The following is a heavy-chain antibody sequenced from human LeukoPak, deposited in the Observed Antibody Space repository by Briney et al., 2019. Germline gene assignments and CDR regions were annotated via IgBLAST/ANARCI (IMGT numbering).Heavy chain of an antibody. CDR3: TTGEEGVIHDGY. CDR1: GFSFTRAW. D-gene: IGHD3-10*01. J-gene: IGHJ4*02. V-gene: IGHV3-15*01. CDR2: SKGKRDGGTT. Sequence: GGSLRLSCAASGFSFTRAWLNWVRQAPGKGLEWVGRSKGKRDGGTTDHAASVKGRLTISRDDSKSTLYLQMNSLQTEDTAVYYCTTGEEGVIHDGYWGQGTLVTVSS.